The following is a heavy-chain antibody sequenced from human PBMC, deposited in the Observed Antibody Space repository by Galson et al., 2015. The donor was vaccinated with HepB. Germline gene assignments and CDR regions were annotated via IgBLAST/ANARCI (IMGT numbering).Heavy chain of an antibody. Sequence: SLRLSCGVSGFTFSSYWMHWVRHAPGKGLVWVSRINSGGSSTNYADSGKGRFTMSRDNAKKTLFLQMTSLRAEDTALYYCSVTGPKENRFDYWGQGTLVTVSS. D-gene: IGHD7-27*01. CDR1: GFTFSSYW. CDR2: INSGGSST. J-gene: IGHJ4*02. V-gene: IGHV3-74*01. CDR3: SVTGPKENRFDY.